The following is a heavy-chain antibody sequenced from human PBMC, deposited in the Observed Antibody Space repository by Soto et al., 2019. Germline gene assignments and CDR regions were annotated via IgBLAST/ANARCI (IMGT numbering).Heavy chain of an antibody. CDR3: VQTTGWPGFDF. D-gene: IGHD6-19*01. CDR2: IYGGGTT. J-gene: IGHJ4*02. Sequence: EVQLVESGGGLIQPGGSLRLSCAASGFAVSSKYMTWVRQAPGKGLEWVSVIYGGGTTYYADSVKGRFTISRDTSKNTLYLQMNSLRAQDTAVNYCVQTTGWPGFDFCGQGTLVTVSS. CDR1: GFAVSSKY. V-gene: IGHV3-53*01.